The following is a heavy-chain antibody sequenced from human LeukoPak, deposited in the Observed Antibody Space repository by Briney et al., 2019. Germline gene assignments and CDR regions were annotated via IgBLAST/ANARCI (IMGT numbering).Heavy chain of an antibody. CDR3: AREGYSFFDY. V-gene: IGHV3-48*04. CDR1: GFTFSSYA. J-gene: IGHJ4*02. Sequence: PGASLRLSCEASGFTFSSYAMSWVRQAPGKGLEWVSYISSSGSTIYYADSVKGRFTISRDNAKNSLYLQMNSLRAEDTAVYYCAREGYSFFDYWGQGTLVTVSS. CDR2: ISSSGSTI. D-gene: IGHD2-15*01.